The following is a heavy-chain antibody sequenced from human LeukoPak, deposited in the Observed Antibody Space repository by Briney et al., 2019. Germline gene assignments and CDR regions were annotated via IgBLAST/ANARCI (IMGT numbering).Heavy chain of an antibody. J-gene: IGHJ5*02. CDR1: GGSISSNY. Sequence: SETLSLTCTVSGGSISSNYWSWIRQPPGKGLEWIGYIYYTGSTNYNPSLKSRVTMSVDTSKNQFSLKLTSVTAADTAVYYCVRESYGAAVNNWFDPWGQGTLVTVSS. CDR2: IYYTGST. CDR3: VRESYGAAVNNWFDP. D-gene: IGHD3-16*01. V-gene: IGHV4-59*01.